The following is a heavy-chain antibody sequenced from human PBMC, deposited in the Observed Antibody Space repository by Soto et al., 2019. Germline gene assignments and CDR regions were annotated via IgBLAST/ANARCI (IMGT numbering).Heavy chain of an antibody. D-gene: IGHD3-22*01. J-gene: IGHJ4*02. CDR1: GGTLSSYA. Sequence: QVQLVQSGAEVKKPGSSVKVSCKASGGTLSSYAISWVRQAPGQGLEWMGGIIPIFGTANYAQKFQGRVTITADESTSTAYMELSSLRSEDTAVYYCAMTNYYDSSGYYEAFDYWGQGTLVTVSS. CDR2: IIPIFGTA. V-gene: IGHV1-69*01. CDR3: AMTNYYDSSGYYEAFDY.